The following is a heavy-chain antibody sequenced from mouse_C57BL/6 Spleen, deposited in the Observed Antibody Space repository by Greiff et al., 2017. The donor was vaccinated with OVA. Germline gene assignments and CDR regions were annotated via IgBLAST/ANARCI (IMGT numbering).Heavy chain of an antibody. CDR2: IHPNSGST. CDR3: ASEVELGLFAY. CDR1: GYTFTSYW. D-gene: IGHD4-1*01. Sequence: VQLQQPGAELVKPGASVKLPCKASGYTFTSYWMHWVKQRPGQGLEWIGMIHPNSGSTNYNEKFKSKATLTVDKSSSTAYMQLSSLTSEDSAVYYCASEVELGLFAYWGQGTLVTVSA. J-gene: IGHJ3*01. V-gene: IGHV1-64*01.